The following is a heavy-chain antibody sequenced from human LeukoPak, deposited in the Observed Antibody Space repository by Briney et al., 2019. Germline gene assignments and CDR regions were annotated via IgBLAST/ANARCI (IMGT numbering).Heavy chain of an antibody. CDR3: AKEVRWGYGDDGMDV. CDR1: GFTFSNYA. J-gene: IGHJ6*02. CDR2: ISYDGSNK. D-gene: IGHD4-17*01. V-gene: IGHV3-30*18. Sequence: TGRSLRLSCAASGFTFSNYATTWVRQAPGKGLEWVALISYDGSNKYYADSVKGRFTISRDDSKNALYLQMNSLRTEDTAMYYCAKEVRWGYGDDGMDVWGQGTMVIVSS.